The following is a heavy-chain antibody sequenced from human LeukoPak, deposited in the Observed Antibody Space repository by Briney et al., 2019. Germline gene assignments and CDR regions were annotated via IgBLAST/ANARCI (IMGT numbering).Heavy chain of an antibody. J-gene: IGHJ4*01. Sequence: PGGSLRLSCAASGFTFSTFGMNWVRQAPDKGLEWVAFIQYDDSIEYYADSVKGRFTISRDNSKNTLYLQMNSLRVDDTAVYYCAKDQGVVGSYDYWGHGTLVSVSS. CDR3: AKDQGVVGSYDY. V-gene: IGHV3-30*02. CDR1: GFTFSTFG. CDR2: IQYDDSIE. D-gene: IGHD3-10*01.